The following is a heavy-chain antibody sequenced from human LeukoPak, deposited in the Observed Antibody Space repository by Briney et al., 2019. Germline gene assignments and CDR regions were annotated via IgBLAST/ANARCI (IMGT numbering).Heavy chain of an antibody. CDR3: ARESMVRGVTLFDY. CDR2: IYYSGST. CDR1: GGSISRYY. J-gene: IGHJ4*02. D-gene: IGHD3-10*01. Sequence: PSETLSLTCTVSGGSISRYYWSWIRQPPGKGLEWIGYIYYSGSTKYNPSLQSRVTISVDTSKNQFSLKLSSVTAADAAVYYCARESMVRGVTLFDYWGQGTLVTVSS. V-gene: IGHV4-59*12.